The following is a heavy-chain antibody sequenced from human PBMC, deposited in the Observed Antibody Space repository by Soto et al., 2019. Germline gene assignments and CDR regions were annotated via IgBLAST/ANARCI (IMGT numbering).Heavy chain of an antibody. Sequence: SLRLSCTASGFPSNNYYMTWVRQASGKGLEWVASIKEDGNEKYYADSVKGRFTISRDNAKNSMSLQMNSLGVEDTAVYFCTRGAGGCNYYYSMDAWRPVATVTVSS. CDR1: GFPSNNYY. CDR2: IKEDGNEK. CDR3: TRGAGGCNYYYSMDA. J-gene: IGHJ6*02. V-gene: IGHV3-7*03. D-gene: IGHD6-19*01.